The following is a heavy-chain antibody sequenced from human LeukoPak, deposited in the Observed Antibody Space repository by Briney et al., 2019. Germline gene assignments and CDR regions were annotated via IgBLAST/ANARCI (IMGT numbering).Heavy chain of an antibody. CDR1: GFTISSNY. J-gene: IGHJ6*02. V-gene: IGHV3-53*01. Sequence: PGGSLRLSCAASGFTISSNYMSWVRQAPGKGLQWVSVIYSGGSTHYADSVKGRFTISRDNSKNTLYLQMNSLRAEDTAVYYCARGLAVAGYYYGMDVWGQGTTVTVSS. CDR3: ARGLAVAGYYYGMDV. D-gene: IGHD6-19*01. CDR2: IYSGGST.